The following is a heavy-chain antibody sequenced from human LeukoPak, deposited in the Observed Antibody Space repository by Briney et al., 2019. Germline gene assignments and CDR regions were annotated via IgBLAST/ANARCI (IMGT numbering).Heavy chain of an antibody. CDR1: GFSFSSYG. Sequence: QPGRSLRLSCAASGFSFSSYGMHWVRQAPGKGLEWVAVIWYDGSNKYYADSVKGRFTISRDNSKNTLYLQMNSLRAEDTAVYYCARDGTGSGFDYWGQGTLVTVSS. D-gene: IGHD1-7*01. CDR2: IWYDGSNK. V-gene: IGHV3-33*01. J-gene: IGHJ4*02. CDR3: ARDGTGSGFDY.